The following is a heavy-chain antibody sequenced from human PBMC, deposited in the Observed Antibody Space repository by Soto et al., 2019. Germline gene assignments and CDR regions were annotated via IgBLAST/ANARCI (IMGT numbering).Heavy chain of an antibody. D-gene: IGHD3-16*01. J-gene: IGHJ4*02. V-gene: IGHV4-4*07. CDR3: ARTVGAAYYFDF. CDR2: IWTSGST. Sequence: QVQLQESGPGLVKPSETLSLTCNVSGDSMSKYYWSWVRQPAGKGLEWIGRIWTSGSTNYNPSLKSRVTMSIDTYNKHFSLDLKSVTAADTAVYYCARTVGAAYYFDFWGQVVLVTVSS. CDR1: GDSMSKYY.